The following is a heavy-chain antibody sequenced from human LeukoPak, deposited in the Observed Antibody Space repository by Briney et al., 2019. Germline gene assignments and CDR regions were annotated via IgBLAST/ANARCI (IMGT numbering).Heavy chain of an antibody. CDR1: GVNLRNNY. CDR2: ISGDGTET. V-gene: IGHV3-23*01. CDR3: AKGGHYSFFDY. Sequence: WGSLRPSWSAPGVNLRNNYINWVRQASGKGLEWVSTISGDGTETFYADSVRGRFTISRDNSKNTRYLQMSSLRAEDTGIYYCAKGGHYSFFDYWGQGTLVTVSS. D-gene: IGHD4-11*01. J-gene: IGHJ4*02.